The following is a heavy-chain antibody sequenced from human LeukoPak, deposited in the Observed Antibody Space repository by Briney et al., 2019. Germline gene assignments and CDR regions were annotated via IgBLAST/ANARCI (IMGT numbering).Heavy chain of an antibody. CDR3: ARSRGDAAKVPEY. D-gene: IGHD4/OR15-4a*01. J-gene: IGHJ4*02. CDR1: GFTFSSYA. V-gene: IGHV3-33*01. Sequence: GGSLRLSCAASGFTFSSYAMHWVRQAPGRGLEWVAVIWHDGSNKYYGGSVKGRFTVSRDNSKNTLYLQMNSLRAEDTAVYYCARSRGDAAKVPEYWGQGTLVSASS. CDR2: IWHDGSNK.